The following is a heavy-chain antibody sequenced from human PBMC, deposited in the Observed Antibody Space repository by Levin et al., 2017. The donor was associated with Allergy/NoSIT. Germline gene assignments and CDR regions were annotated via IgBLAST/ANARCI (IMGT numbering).Heavy chain of an antibody. CDR2: TYYRSKWYN. D-gene: IGHD6-13*01. CDR1: GDSVSSSSVA. CDR3: ARDGGVAAGGTRFDY. Sequence: SQTLSLTCAISGDSVSSSSVAWNWIRQSPSRGLEWLGRTYYRSKWYNDYAVSLKSRITINPDTSQNQFSLQLNSMTPEDTAVYYCARDGGVAAGGTRFDYWGQGTLVTVSS. J-gene: IGHJ4*02. V-gene: IGHV6-1*01.